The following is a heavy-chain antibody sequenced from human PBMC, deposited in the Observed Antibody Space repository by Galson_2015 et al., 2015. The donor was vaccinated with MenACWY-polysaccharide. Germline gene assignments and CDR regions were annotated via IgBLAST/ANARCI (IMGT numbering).Heavy chain of an antibody. CDR3: ARGGKYYYDSSGYLNWFDP. CDR1: GYTFTSYD. J-gene: IGHJ5*02. Sequence: SVKVSCKASGYTFTSYDINWVRQTTGQGLEWMGWMNPNSGNTGYAQKFQGRVTMTRNTSISIAYMELSSLRSEDTAVYYCARGGKYYYDSSGYLNWFDPWGQGTLVTVSS. CDR2: MNPNSGNT. V-gene: IGHV1-8*01. D-gene: IGHD3-22*01.